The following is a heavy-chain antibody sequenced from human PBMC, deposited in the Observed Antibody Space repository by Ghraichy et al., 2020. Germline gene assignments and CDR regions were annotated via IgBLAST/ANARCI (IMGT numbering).Heavy chain of an antibody. J-gene: IGHJ6*02. CDR1: GYTFTSYD. CDR2: MNPNSGNT. Sequence: ASVKVSCKASGYTFTSYDINWVRQATGQGLEWMGWMNPNSGNTGYAQKFQGRVTMTRNTSISTAYMELSSLRSEDTAVYYCARGHRLRFLEWARKDYYYYGMDVWGQGTTVTVSS. CDR3: ARGHRLRFLEWARKDYYYYGMDV. D-gene: IGHD3-3*01. V-gene: IGHV1-8*01.